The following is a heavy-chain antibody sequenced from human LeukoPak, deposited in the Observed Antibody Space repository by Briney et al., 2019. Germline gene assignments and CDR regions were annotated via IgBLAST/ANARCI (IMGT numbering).Heavy chain of an antibody. CDR1: GFAFETYT. J-gene: IGHJ4*02. CDR2: ISSTGSDI. CDR3: AKGLFSGYDKYLDS. D-gene: IGHD5-12*01. Sequence: GGSLRLSCVASGFAFETYTMNWVRQAPGKGLEWVSFISSTGSDINYADSVRDRFTISRDNAKNSLFLQMDSLRVEDTAVYYCAKGLFSGYDKYLDSWGQGTLVTVSS. V-gene: IGHV3-21*04.